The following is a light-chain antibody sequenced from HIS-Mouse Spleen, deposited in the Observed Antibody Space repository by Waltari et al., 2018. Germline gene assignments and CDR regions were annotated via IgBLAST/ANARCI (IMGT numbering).Light chain of an antibody. CDR1: SSDVGSYNL. J-gene: IGLJ3*02. CDR3: CSYAGSSTWV. CDR2: EGS. V-gene: IGLV2-23*01. Sequence: QSALTQPASVSGSPGQSITISCTGTSSDVGSYNLVSWYQQHPGKAPKLMIYEGSKRPSRGAKPFSGSKSGNTSSLTISGLQAEDEADYYCCSYAGSSTWVFGGGTKLTVL.